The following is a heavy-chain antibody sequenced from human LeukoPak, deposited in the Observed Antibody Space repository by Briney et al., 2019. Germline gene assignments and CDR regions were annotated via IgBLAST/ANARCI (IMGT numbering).Heavy chain of an antibody. CDR2: IKSKTDGGTT. Sequence: GRSLRLSCAASGFTFSSAWMSWVRQAPGKGLEWVGRIKSKTDGGTTDYAAPVKGRFTISRDDSRNTLYLQMNSLKTEDTAVYYCTSCYSWYCYYYYAMDVWGQGTTVTVSS. D-gene: IGHD6-13*01. J-gene: IGHJ6*02. CDR1: GFTFSSAW. CDR3: TSCYSWYCYYYYAMDV. V-gene: IGHV3-15*01.